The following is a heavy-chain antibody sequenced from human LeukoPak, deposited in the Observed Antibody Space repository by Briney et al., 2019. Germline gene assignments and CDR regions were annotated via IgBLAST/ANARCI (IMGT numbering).Heavy chain of an antibody. CDR3: ARERDYYGSGSYSTLERDYGMDV. Sequence: ASVKVSCKVSGYTLTELSMHWVRQAPGKGLEWMGGFDPEDGETIYAQKFQGRVTMTEDTSTDTAYMELSSLRSEDTAVYYCARERDYYGSGSYSTLERDYGMDVWGQGTTVTVSS. D-gene: IGHD3-10*01. CDR1: GYTLTELS. V-gene: IGHV1-24*01. J-gene: IGHJ6*02. CDR2: FDPEDGET.